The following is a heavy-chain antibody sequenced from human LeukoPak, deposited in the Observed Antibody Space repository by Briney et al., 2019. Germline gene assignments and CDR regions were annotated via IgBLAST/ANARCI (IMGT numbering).Heavy chain of an antibody. J-gene: IGHJ4*02. Sequence: GSLRLSCAASGFTFSSYSMNWIRQPPGKGLDWIGSIYYSGSTYYNPSLKSRVTISVDTSKNQFSLKLSSVTAADTAVYYCASLSYDYANFDYWGQGTLVTVSS. D-gene: IGHD3-16*01. V-gene: IGHV4-39*01. CDR2: IYYSGST. CDR1: GFTFSSYS. CDR3: ASLSYDYANFDY.